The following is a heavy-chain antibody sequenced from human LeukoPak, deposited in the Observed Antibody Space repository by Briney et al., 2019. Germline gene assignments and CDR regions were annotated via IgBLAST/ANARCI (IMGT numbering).Heavy chain of an antibody. D-gene: IGHD3-10*01. CDR3: ARVFFLLWFGELEVPSYMDV. V-gene: IGHV4-34*01. J-gene: IGHJ6*03. CDR1: GGSFSSYY. Sequence: PSETLSLTCAVSGGSFSSYYWSWIRQPPGKGLEWIGEINHSGSTNYNTSLKSQVTISVDTSKYQFSLKLSFVTAADTAVYYCARVFFLLWFGELEVPSYMDVWGKGTTVTVSS. CDR2: INHSGST.